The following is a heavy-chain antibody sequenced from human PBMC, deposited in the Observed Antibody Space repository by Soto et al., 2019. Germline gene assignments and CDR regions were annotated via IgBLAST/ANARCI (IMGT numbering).Heavy chain of an antibody. CDR3: AREGCGGDCYDAFDI. CDR2: IKQDGSEK. V-gene: IGHV3-7*03. CDR1: GFTFSSYW. D-gene: IGHD2-21*02. Sequence: GGSLRLSCAASGFTFSSYWMSWVRQAPGKGLEWVANIKQDGSEKYYEDSVKGRFTISRDNAKNSLYLQMNSLRAEDTAVYYCAREGCGGDCYDAFDIWGQGTMVTFSS. J-gene: IGHJ3*02.